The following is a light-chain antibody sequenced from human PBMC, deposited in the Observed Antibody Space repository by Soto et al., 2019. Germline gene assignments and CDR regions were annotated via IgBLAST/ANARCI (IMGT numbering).Light chain of an antibody. CDR3: QQYGSSGT. CDR1: QSVSNNY. Sequence: EIVLTQSPGTLSLSPGERATLSCRASQSVSNNYLAWYLQKPGQAPSLLIYGASNRATGIPDRFSGSGSGTDFSLTISRQEPEDFAVYYCQQYGSSGTFGQGTKVDIK. CDR2: GAS. J-gene: IGKJ1*01. V-gene: IGKV3-20*01.